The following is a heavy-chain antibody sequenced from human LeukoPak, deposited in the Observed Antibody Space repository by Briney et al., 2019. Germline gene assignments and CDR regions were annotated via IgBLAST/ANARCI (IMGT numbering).Heavy chain of an antibody. CDR3: AVVRYCSGGSCYSGVWWFDP. J-gene: IGHJ5*02. CDR1: GYTFTDYY. Sequence: ASVKVSCKASGYTFTDYYMHWVRQAPGQGLEWMGWINPNSGGTNYAQKFQGRVTMTRDTSISTAYMELSSLRSEDTAVYYCAVVRYCSGGSCYSGVWWFDPWGQGTLVTVSS. D-gene: IGHD2-15*01. CDR2: INPNSGGT. V-gene: IGHV1-2*02.